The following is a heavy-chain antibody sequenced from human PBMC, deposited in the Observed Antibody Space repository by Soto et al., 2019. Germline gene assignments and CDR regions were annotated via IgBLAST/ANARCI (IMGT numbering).Heavy chain of an antibody. Sequence: GGSLRLSCAASGFMFSSYDMHWVRQGRGKGLEWVAAIGTAGDTYYLGSVKGRFTISRDNSKDTLYLQMNSLRAEDTAVYYCAKDLHYDSSGSGMDVWGQGTTVTVSS. CDR1: GFMFSSYD. V-gene: IGHV3-13*01. CDR3: AKDLHYDSSGSGMDV. J-gene: IGHJ6*02. D-gene: IGHD3-22*01. CDR2: IGTAGDT.